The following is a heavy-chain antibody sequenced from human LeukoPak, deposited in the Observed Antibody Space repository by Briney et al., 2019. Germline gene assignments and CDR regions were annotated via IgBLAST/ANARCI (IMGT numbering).Heavy chain of an antibody. D-gene: IGHD5-12*01. Sequence: ASVKVSCKASGYTFTSYDINWVRQATGQGLEWMGWMNPNSGNTGYAQKFQGRVTMTRNTSISTAYMKLSSPRSEDTAVYYCARVATIRRGYNWFDPWGQGTLVTVSS. CDR1: GYTFTSYD. J-gene: IGHJ5*02. CDR3: ARVATIRRGYNWFDP. V-gene: IGHV1-8*01. CDR2: MNPNSGNT.